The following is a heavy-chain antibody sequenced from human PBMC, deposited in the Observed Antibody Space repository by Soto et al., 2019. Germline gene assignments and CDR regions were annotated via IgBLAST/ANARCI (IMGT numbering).Heavy chain of an antibody. V-gene: IGHV3-66*04. Sequence: EVQLVESGGGLVQPGGSLRLSCAASGFTVSSNYMSWVRQAPGKGLEWVSVIYSDGSTYYTASVKGRFTISRDSSKHTLYLQMNSLRAEDTAVYYCARLGDSSGYSGWFDPWGQGTLVTVSS. CDR3: ARLGDSSGYSGWFDP. CDR1: GFTVSSNY. CDR2: IYSDGST. D-gene: IGHD3-22*01. J-gene: IGHJ5*02.